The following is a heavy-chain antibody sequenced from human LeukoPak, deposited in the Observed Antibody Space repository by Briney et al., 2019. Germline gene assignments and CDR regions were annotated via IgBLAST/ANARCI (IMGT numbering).Heavy chain of an antibody. CDR1: GGTFSSYA. CDR3: ARTSSGWYEGNHLGY. J-gene: IGHJ4*02. CDR2: IIPIFGIA. V-gene: IGHV1-69*04. Sequence: ASVKVSCKASGGTFSSYAISRVRQAPGQGLEWMGRIIPIFGIANYAQKFQGRVTITADKSTSTAYMELSSLRSEDTAVYYCARTSSGWYEGNHLGYWGQGTLVTVSS. D-gene: IGHD6-19*01.